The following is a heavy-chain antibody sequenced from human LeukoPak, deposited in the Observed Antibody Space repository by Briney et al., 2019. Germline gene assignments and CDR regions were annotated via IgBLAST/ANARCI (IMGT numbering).Heavy chain of an antibody. CDR3: AKDRGRTWVQVAN. Sequence: AGGSLRLSCAASGFTFNNYGMIWVRQAPGKGLEWVSGISGSGGSTYYADSVKGRFTISRDNSKNTLYLQMNSLRVEDTAVYYCAKDRGRTWVQVANWGQGTLVTVSS. CDR2: ISGSGGST. D-gene: IGHD2-15*01. V-gene: IGHV3-23*01. J-gene: IGHJ4*02. CDR1: GFTFNNYG.